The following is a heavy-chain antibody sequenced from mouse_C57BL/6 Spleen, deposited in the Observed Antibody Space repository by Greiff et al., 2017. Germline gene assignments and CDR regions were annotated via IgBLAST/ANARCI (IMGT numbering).Heavy chain of an antibody. D-gene: IGHD1-1*01. Sequence: QVQLQQSGAELVKPGASVKLSCKASGYTFTSYWMHWVKQRPGQGLEWIGMIHPNSGSTNYNEKFKIKATLTVDKSSSTAYMQLSSLTSEDSAVYSCASPLFTSANFGYWGQGTTLTVSS. CDR1: GYTFTSYW. J-gene: IGHJ2*01. CDR2: IHPNSGST. V-gene: IGHV1-64*01. CDR3: ASPLFTSANFGY.